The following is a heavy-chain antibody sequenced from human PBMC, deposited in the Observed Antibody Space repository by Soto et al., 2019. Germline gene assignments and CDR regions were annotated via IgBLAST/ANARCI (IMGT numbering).Heavy chain of an antibody. Sequence: EVHLVESGGGLVQPGGSLRLSCAASGFTFSGSAMHWVRQASGKGLEWVGRIRNKADNYATAYTASVKGRFIISRDDSKNTAYVQMNSLQTEDTALYYCTRIAPSYNMDVWGQGTTVTVSS. CDR1: GFTFSGSA. J-gene: IGHJ6*02. D-gene: IGHD2-21*01. V-gene: IGHV3-73*02. CDR3: TRIAPSYNMDV. CDR2: IRNKADNYAT.